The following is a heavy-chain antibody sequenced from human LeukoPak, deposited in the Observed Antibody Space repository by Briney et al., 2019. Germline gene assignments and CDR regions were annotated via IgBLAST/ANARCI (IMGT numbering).Heavy chain of an antibody. J-gene: IGHJ4*02. CDR2: INHSGST. V-gene: IGHV4-34*01. CDR1: GGSISNYY. Sequence: SETLSLTCTVSGGSISNYYSTWIRQSPGKGLEWIGEINHSGSTNYNPSLKSRVTISVDTSKNQFSLKLSSVTAADTAVYYCARGGGSSGYYFDSWGQGILVTVSS. CDR3: ARGGGSSGYYFDS. D-gene: IGHD3-22*01.